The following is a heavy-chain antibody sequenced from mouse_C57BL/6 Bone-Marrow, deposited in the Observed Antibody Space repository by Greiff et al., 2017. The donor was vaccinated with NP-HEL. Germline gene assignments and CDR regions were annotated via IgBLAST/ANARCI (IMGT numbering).Heavy chain of an antibody. CDR2: IDPSDSYT. D-gene: IGHD2-2*01. CDR3: ARGLRRSDYAMDY. V-gene: IGHV1-59*01. CDR1: GYTFTSYW. J-gene: IGHJ4*01. Sequence: VQLQQPGAELVRPGTSVKLSCKASGYTFTSYWMHWVKQRPGQGLEWIGVIDPSDSYTNYNQKFKGKATLTVDTSSSTAYMQLSSLTSEDSAVYYCARGLRRSDYAMDYWGQGTSVTVSS.